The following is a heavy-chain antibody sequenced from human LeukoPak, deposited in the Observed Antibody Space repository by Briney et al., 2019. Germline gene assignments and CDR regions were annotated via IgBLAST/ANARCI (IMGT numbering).Heavy chain of an antibody. V-gene: IGHV3-7*01. CDR2: IKQDASEK. CDR3: ASGDNFDY. CDR1: GFTFSSYW. J-gene: IGHJ4*02. Sequence: GGSLRLSCAASGFTFSSYWMSWVRQAPGKGLEWVANIKQDASEKYYVGSVKGRFTISRDSAKNSLYLQMNSLRAEDTAVYFCASGDNFDYWGQGTLVTVSS. D-gene: IGHD7-27*01.